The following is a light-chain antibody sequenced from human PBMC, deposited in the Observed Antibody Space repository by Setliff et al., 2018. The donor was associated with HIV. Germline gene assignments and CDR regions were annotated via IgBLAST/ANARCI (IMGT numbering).Light chain of an antibody. CDR1: SSDVGRYNL. CDR2: QAT. V-gene: IGLV2-23*01. CDR3: CSNTGSNTYV. Sequence: LTQPASVSGSPGQSITISCTGTSSDVGRYNLVSWYQQHPGKAPKLMIYQATKRPSGVSNRFSGSKSGNTASLTISGLPAEDEADYYCCSNTGSNTYVFGTGTKVTVL. J-gene: IGLJ1*01.